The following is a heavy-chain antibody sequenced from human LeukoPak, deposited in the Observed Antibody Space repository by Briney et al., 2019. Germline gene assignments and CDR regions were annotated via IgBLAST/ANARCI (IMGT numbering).Heavy chain of an antibody. CDR1: GFTFSSYS. D-gene: IGHD6-13*01. V-gene: IGHV3-21*01. CDR3: ARDIGSNWFYYFDY. Sequence: MAGGSLRLSCAASGFTFSSYSMNWVRQVPGKGLEWVSSISSSSTYIYYADSVKGRFTISRDNAKNSLYLQMNSLRAEDTAMYYCARDIGSNWFYYFDYWGQGTLVTVSS. CDR2: ISSSSTYI. J-gene: IGHJ4*02.